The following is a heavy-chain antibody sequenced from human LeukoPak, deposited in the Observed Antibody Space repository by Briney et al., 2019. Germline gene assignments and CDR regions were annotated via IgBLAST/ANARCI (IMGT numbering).Heavy chain of an antibody. J-gene: IGHJ4*02. CDR2: ISSSSSYI. D-gene: IGHD3-3*01. CDR1: GFTFSSYS. Sequence: GGSLRLSCAASGFTFSSYSMNWVRQAPGKGLEWVSSISSSSSYIYYADSVKGRFTISRGNAKNSLYLQMNSLRAEDTAVYYCARDRGSVLRFLEWLLGPDYWGQGTLVTVSS. CDR3: ARDRGSVLRFLEWLLGPDY. V-gene: IGHV3-21*01.